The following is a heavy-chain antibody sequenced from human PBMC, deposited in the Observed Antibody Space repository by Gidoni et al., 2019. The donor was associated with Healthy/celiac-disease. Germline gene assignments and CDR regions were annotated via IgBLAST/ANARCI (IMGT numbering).Heavy chain of an antibody. CDR2: IDWDDDK. CDR3: ERTYLTSGWFDY. Sequence: QVTLRESGPSLVKPTQTLTLTCTFSGFSLSTSGMCVSWIRQPPGKALEWLALIDWDDDKYYSTSMKTRLTIAKDTSKNQVVLTMTNMDHVDTDKYYCERTYLTSGWFDYWGQGTLVTVSS. D-gene: IGHD6-19*01. J-gene: IGHJ4*02. CDR1: GFSLSTSGMC. V-gene: IGHV2-70*01.